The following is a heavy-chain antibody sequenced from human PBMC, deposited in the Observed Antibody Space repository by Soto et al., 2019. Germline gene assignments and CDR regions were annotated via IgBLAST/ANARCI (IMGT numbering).Heavy chain of an antibody. CDR2: ISSSSSTI. V-gene: IGHV3-48*02. D-gene: IGHD3-3*01. CDR1: GFTFSSYS. CDR3: ARGLITIFLGVDY. J-gene: IGHJ4*02. Sequence: EVQLVESGGGLVQPGGSLRLSCAASGFTFSSYSMNWVRQAPGKGLEWVSYISSSSSTIYYTDSVKGRFTISRDNAKNSLYLQMNSLRDEDTAVYYCARGLITIFLGVDYWGQGTLVTVSS.